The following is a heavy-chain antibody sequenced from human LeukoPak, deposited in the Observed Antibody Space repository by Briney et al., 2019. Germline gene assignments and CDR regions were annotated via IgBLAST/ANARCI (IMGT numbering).Heavy chain of an antibody. CDR2: IYYSGST. CDR1: GGSISSYY. J-gene: IGHJ4*02. Sequence: SSETLSLTCTVSGGSISSYYWSWIRQPPGKGLECIGYIYYSGSTNYNPSLKSRVTISVDTSKNQFSLKLGSVTAADTAVYYCARLSDSDSSGYYWGFEYWGQGTLVTVSS. CDR3: ARLSDSDSSGYYWGFEY. D-gene: IGHD3-22*01. V-gene: IGHV4-59*08.